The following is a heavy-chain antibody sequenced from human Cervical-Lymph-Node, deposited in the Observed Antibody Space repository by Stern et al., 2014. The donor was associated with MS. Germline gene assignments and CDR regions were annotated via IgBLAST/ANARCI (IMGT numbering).Heavy chain of an antibody. CDR3: ARGGRYSDTSGYSERYFQH. Sequence: VQLLESGAEVKKPGASVKVSCKASGYTFTTYFVHWVRQAPGQGLEWMGIIDPSGGITNYAQNFQGRVTMTRDTSTTTVYMDLSSLRSDDTAMYFCARGGRYSDTSGYSERYFQHWGQGTLVTVSS. V-gene: IGHV1-46*01. CDR2: IDPSGGIT. CDR1: GYTFTTYF. J-gene: IGHJ1*01. D-gene: IGHD3-22*01.